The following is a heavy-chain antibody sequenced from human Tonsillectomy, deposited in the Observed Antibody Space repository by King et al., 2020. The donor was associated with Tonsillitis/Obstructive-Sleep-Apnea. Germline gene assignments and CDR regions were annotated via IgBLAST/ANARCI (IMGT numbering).Heavy chain of an antibody. Sequence: VQLVESGAEVKKPGESLKISCKASGYNFLNYWIAWVRQMPGKGLEWMGNIYPDDSDAKYSPSFQGQVTISADKSISTAYLQWNSLKASDTATYYCARSTVVSFTGYSPDPWDEGTLLTLTS. CDR3: ARSTVVSFTGYSPDP. CDR2: IYPDDSDA. CDR1: GYNFLNYW. J-gene: IGHJ5*02. V-gene: IGHV5-51*03. D-gene: IGHD3-9*01.